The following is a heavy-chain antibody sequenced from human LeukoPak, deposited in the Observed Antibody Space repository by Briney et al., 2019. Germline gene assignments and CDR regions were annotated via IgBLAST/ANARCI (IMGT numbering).Heavy chain of an antibody. J-gene: IGHJ4*02. D-gene: IGHD6-13*01. V-gene: IGHV3-7*01. CDR1: GFTLNTKW. CDR3: ARGAAVDY. Sequence: GGSLRLSCAASGFTLNTKWTSWVRRAPGKGLQWVANMKPDGSERYYVDSVRGRFTISRDNAKNTLYLQMNSLRAEDTAVYYCARGAAVDYWGQGALVTVSS. CDR2: MKPDGSER.